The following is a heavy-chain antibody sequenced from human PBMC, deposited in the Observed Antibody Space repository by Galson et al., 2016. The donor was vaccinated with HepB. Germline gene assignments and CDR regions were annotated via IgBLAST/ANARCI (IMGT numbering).Heavy chain of an antibody. CDR2: TYYRSKWYN. CDR1: GDSVSSNSAA. CDR3: ARDIAVAGTNFHYYMDV. D-gene: IGHD6-19*01. V-gene: IGHV6-1*01. J-gene: IGHJ6*03. Sequence: CAISGDSVSSNSAAWNWIRQSPSRGLEWLGRTYYRSKWYNDYGVSVKSRITINPDTSKNQISLQLDSVTPEDTAVYYCARDIAVAGTNFHYYMDVWGKGTTVTVPS.